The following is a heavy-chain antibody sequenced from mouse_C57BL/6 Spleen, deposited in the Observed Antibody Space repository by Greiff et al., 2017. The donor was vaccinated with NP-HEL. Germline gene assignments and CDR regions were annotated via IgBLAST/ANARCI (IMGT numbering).Heavy chain of an antibody. D-gene: IGHD2-13*01. V-gene: IGHV1-82*01. Sequence: QVQLQQSGPELVKPGASVKISCKASGYAFSSSWMNWVKQRPGKGLEWIGRIYPGDGDTNYNGKFKGKATLTADKSSSTAYMQLSSLTSEDSAVYFCARDDSFYFDYWGQGTTLTVSS. CDR2: IYPGDGDT. J-gene: IGHJ2*01. CDR1: GYAFSSSW. CDR3: ARDDSFYFDY.